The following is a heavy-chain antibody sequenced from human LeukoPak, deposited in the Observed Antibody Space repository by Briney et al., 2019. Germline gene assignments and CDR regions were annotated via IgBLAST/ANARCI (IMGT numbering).Heavy chain of an antibody. CDR2: INPSGGST. V-gene: IGHV1-46*01. D-gene: IGHD2-15*01. Sequence: ASVKVSCKASGYTFTSYYMHWVRQAPGQGLEWMGIINPSGGSTSYAQKFQGRVTMTRDTSTSTVYMELSSLRSDDTAVYYCARDLAKRGYCSGGSCYELDYWGQGTLVTVSS. CDR1: GYTFTSYY. J-gene: IGHJ4*02. CDR3: ARDLAKRGYCSGGSCYELDY.